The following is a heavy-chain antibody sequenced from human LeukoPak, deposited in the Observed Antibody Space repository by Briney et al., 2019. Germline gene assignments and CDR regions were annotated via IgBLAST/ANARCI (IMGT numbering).Heavy chain of an antibody. Sequence: GGSLRLSCAASGFTFGSYSMTWVRQAPGKGLEWVSLIDSNSNFMNYADSVKGRFTISRDNAKKSLYLEMNSLRAEDTAVYYCARRAGGYSHPYDYWGQGILVTVSS. CDR2: IDSNSNFM. D-gene: IGHD4-23*01. J-gene: IGHJ4*02. V-gene: IGHV3-21*04. CDR3: ARRAGGYSHPYDY. CDR1: GFTFGSYS.